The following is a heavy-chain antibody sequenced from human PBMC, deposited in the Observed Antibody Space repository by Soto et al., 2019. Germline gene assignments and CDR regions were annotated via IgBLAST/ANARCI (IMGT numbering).Heavy chain of an antibody. D-gene: IGHD3-10*01. J-gene: IGHJ6*02. CDR1: GGSISSSNW. Sequence: SETLSLTCAVSGGSISSSNWWSWVRQPPGKGLEWIGEIYHSGSTNYNPSLKSRVTISVDKSKNQFSLKLSSVTAADTAVYYCAREPYGSGSYYPFYYYYGMDVRGQVTTVTVPS. CDR3: AREPYGSGSYYPFYYYYGMDV. V-gene: IGHV4-4*02. CDR2: IYHSGST.